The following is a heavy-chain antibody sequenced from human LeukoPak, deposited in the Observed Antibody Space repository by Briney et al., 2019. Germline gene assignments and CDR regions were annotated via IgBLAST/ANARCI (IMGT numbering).Heavy chain of an antibody. CDR1: GYTFTSYD. V-gene: IGHV1-8*01. D-gene: IGHD6-6*01. Sequence: ASVKVSCKASGYTFTSYDINWVRQATGQGLEWMGWMNPNSGNTGYAQKFQGRVTMTRNTSISTAYMELSSLRSEDTAAYYCARGGSSSSAFDYWGQGTLVTVSS. CDR3: ARGGSSSSAFDY. J-gene: IGHJ4*02. CDR2: MNPNSGNT.